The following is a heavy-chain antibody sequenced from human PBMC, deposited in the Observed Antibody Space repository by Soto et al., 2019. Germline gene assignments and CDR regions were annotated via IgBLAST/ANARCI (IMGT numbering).Heavy chain of an antibody. D-gene: IGHD3-10*01. CDR1: GGSISSSNW. Sequence: LRETLSLTCAVSGGSISSSNWWSWVRQPPGKGLEWIGEIYHSGSTNYNPSLKSRVTISVDKSKNQFSLKLSSVTAADTAVYYCARGGLWFGETINWFDPWGQGTLVTVSS. V-gene: IGHV4-4*02. CDR3: ARGGLWFGETINWFDP. J-gene: IGHJ5*02. CDR2: IYHSGST.